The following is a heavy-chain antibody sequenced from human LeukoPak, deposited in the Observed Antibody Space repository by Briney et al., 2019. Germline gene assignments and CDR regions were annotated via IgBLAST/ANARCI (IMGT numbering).Heavy chain of an antibody. CDR2: INPSGGST. V-gene: IGHV1-46*01. Sequence: GASVKVSCKTSGYAITSHFMHWVRQAPGQGLEWVGIINPSGGSTSYAQKFQGRVTMTRDTSTSTFYMELSSLRSEDTAVYYCARDHIGTTIRDYYYYGLDVWGQGTTVTVSS. J-gene: IGHJ6*02. D-gene: IGHD5-12*01. CDR3: ARDHIGTTIRDYYYYGLDV. CDR1: GYAITSHF.